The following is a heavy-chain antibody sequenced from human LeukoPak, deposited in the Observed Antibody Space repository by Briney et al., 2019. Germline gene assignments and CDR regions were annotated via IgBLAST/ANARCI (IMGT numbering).Heavy chain of an antibody. D-gene: IGHD3-10*01. CDR3: ARDSGSFHYDMDV. J-gene: IGHJ6*02. CDR1: GYTLTELS. CDR2: FDPEDGET. Sequence: VASVKVSCKVSGYTLTELSMHWVRQAPGKGLGWMGGFDPEDGETIYAQKFQGRVTMTEDTSTDTAYMELSSLRSEDTAVYYCARDSGSFHYDMDVWGQGTTVIVSS. V-gene: IGHV1-24*01.